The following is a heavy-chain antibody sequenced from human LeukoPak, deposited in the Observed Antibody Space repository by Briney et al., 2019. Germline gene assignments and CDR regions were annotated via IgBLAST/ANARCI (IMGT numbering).Heavy chain of an antibody. J-gene: IGHJ3*02. CDR1: GGSISSYY. V-gene: IGHV4-59*08. D-gene: IGHD3-22*01. CDR3: ASRITMIVVANHAFDI. CDR2: IYHSGST. Sequence: SETLSLTCTVSGGSISSYYWSWIRQPPGKGLEWIGSIYHSGSTYYNPSLKSRVTISVDTSKNQFSLKLSSVTAADTAVYYCASRITMIVVANHAFDIWGQGTMVTVSS.